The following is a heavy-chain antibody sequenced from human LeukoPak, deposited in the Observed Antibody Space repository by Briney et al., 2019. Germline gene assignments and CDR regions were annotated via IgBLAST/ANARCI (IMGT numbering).Heavy chain of an antibody. D-gene: IGHD5-18*01. Sequence: GGSLRLSCAASGFTFSHYSMNWVRQAPGKGLEWVSSISSSSSYIYYADSVRGRFTISRDNAKNSLYLQMNSLRAEDTAVYYCARGQLWQTGWFDPWGQGTLVTVSS. CDR3: ARGQLWQTGWFDP. CDR1: GFTFSHYS. CDR2: ISSSSSYI. V-gene: IGHV3-21*01. J-gene: IGHJ5*02.